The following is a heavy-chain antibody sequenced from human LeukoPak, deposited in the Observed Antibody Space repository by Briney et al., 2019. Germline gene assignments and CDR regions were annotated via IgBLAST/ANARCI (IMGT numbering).Heavy chain of an antibody. CDR2: INHSGST. J-gene: IGHJ4*02. Sequence: PSETLSLTCAVYGGSFSGYYWSWIRQPPGKGLEWIGEINHSGSTNYNPSLKSRVTISVDTSKNQFSLKLSSVTAADTAVYYRASQYFMITFGGVIVTYFDYWGQGTLVTVSS. CDR1: GGSFSGYY. CDR3: ASQYFMITFGGVIVTYFDY. D-gene: IGHD3-16*02. V-gene: IGHV4-34*01.